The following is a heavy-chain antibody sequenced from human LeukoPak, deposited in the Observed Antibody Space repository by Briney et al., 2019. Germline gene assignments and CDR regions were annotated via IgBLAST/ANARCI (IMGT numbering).Heavy chain of an antibody. V-gene: IGHV4-59*08. CDR1: GGSISSYY. Sequence: SETLSLTCTVSGGSISSYYWSWIRQPPGKGLEWIGYIYYSGSTNYNPSLKSRVSMSVDTSKNQFSLRLSSVTATETAIYYCARQVMGYSSGWNYWGQETLVTVSS. CDR3: ARQVMGYSSGWNY. D-gene: IGHD6-19*01. CDR2: IYYSGST. J-gene: IGHJ4*02.